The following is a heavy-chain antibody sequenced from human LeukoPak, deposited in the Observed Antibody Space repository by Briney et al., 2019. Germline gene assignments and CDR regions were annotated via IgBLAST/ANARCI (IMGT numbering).Heavy chain of an antibody. D-gene: IGHD5-12*01. CDR2: IYPGDSDT. CDR3: ARVRGDIVATIGFDD. Sequence: GESLKISCKGPGYSFTSYWIGWVRQMPGKGLERMGIIYPGDSDTRYSLSFQGQVTISADKSISTAYLQWSSLKASDTAMYYCARVRGDIVATIGFDDWGQGTLVTVFS. J-gene: IGHJ4*02. V-gene: IGHV5-51*01. CDR1: GYSFTSYW.